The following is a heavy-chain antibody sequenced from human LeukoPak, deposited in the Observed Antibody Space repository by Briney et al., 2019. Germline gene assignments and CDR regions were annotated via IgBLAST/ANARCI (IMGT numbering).Heavy chain of an antibody. D-gene: IGHD3-22*01. CDR1: GYTFTSYD. CDR3: ARDWALYYYDSSGSNWYFDL. Sequence: GASVKVSCKASGYTFTSYDINWVRQATGQGLEWMGWMNPNSGNTGYAQKFQGRVTITRNTSISTAYMELSSLRSEDTAVYYCARDWALYYYDSSGSNWYFDLWGRGTLVTVSS. V-gene: IGHV1-8*03. J-gene: IGHJ2*01. CDR2: MNPNSGNT.